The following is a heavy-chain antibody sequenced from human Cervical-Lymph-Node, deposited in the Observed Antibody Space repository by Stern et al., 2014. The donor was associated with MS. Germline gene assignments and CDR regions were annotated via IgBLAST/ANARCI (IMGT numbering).Heavy chain of an antibody. CDR3: ARDRRAFLDY. V-gene: IGHV3-7*01. J-gene: IGHJ4*02. D-gene: IGHD2/OR15-2a*01. CDR1: GFSFGTSW. CDR2: IRQDGYDK. Sequence: EVQLEESGGGLVQPGGSLRLSCVASGFSFGTSWMSWVRQPPGMGLEWVANIRQDGYDKFYVDSVKGRFTISRDNARNSLYLQMNSLTVADTAVYYCARDRRAFLDYWGQGTHVAVSS.